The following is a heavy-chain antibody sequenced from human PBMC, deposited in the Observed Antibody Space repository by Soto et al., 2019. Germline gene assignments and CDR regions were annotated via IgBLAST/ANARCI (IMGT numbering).Heavy chain of an antibody. J-gene: IGHJ4*02. D-gene: IGHD3-22*01. CDR2: INIYSGDA. CDR1: GYTFTSYG. V-gene: IGHV1-18*01. CDR3: ARALYYYDNSGLAY. Sequence: QVRLEQSGPEVKKTGASVKVSCKASGYTFTSYGISWVRQALGQGLEWMGWINIYSGDANYAQSFQDRVTMTRDTSTNTVYMEMRTLRSDETAVYYCARALYYYDNSGLAYWGQGTLVTVSS.